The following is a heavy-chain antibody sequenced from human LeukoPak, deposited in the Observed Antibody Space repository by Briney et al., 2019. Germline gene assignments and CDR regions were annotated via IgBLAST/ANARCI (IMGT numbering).Heavy chain of an antibody. Sequence: GASVKVSCNASGYTFTSYGISWVRQAPGQGLEMMGWISAYNGNRNYPQRLQGRVTMTTDTSTSTAYMELRSLRSDDTAVYYCARGGTIMITFMDYWGQGTLVTVSS. D-gene: IGHD3-16*01. CDR1: GYTFTSYG. CDR3: ARGGTIMITFMDY. J-gene: IGHJ4*02. CDR2: ISAYNGNR. V-gene: IGHV1-18*01.